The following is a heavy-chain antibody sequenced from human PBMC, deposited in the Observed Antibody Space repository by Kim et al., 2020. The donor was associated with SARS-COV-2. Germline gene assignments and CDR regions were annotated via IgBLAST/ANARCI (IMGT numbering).Heavy chain of an antibody. V-gene: IGHV3-9*01. CDR2: ISWNSGSI. CDR1: GFTFDDYA. CDR3: ATIDYYGSGSDHY. Sequence: GGSLRLSCAASGFTFDDYAMHWVRQAPGKGLEWVSGISWNSGSIGYADSVKGRFTISRDNAKNSLYLQMNSLRAEDTALYYCATIDYYGSGSDHYWGQGTLVTVSS. J-gene: IGHJ4*02. D-gene: IGHD3-10*01.